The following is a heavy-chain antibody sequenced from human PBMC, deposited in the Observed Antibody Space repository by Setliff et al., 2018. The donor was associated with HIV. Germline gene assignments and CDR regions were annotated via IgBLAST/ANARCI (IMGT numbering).Heavy chain of an antibody. V-gene: IGHV3-30*02. CDR1: GFTFSNYV. Sequence: GGSLRLSCAASGFTFSNYVMSWVRQTPGKGLEWVAFIRYDGSNKYYADSVKGRFTISRDNSKNTLYLQMNSLRAEDTAVYYCAKERGCMDVWGQGTTVTVSS. CDR2: IRYDGSNK. CDR3: AKERGCMDV. D-gene: IGHD3-10*01. J-gene: IGHJ6*02.